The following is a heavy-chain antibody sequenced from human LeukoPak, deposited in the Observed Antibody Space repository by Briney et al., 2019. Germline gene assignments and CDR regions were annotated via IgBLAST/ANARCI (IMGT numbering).Heavy chain of an antibody. Sequence: GGSLRLSCAASGFTFSSYSMNWVRQAPGKGLEWVSSISSSSSYIYYADSVKGRFTISRDNAKNSLYLQMNSLRAEDTAVYYCARDGFVGATYKPNWFDPWGQGTLVTVSS. CDR2: ISSSSSYI. J-gene: IGHJ5*02. CDR1: GFTFSSYS. D-gene: IGHD1-26*01. V-gene: IGHV3-21*01. CDR3: ARDGFVGATYKPNWFDP.